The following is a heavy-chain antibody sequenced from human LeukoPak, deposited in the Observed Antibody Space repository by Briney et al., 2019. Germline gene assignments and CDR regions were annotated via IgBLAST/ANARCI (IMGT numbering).Heavy chain of an antibody. CDR3: ARGSQLERRHGLGV. D-gene: IGHD1-1*01. CDR2: INTNTGNP. Sequence: ASVKVSCKASGYPFTSYSMNWVRQVPGQGLEWMGWINTNTGNPTYAQGFTGRFVISLDTSVSTAYLQITSLKPDDTAVYYCARGSQLERRHGLGVWGQGTTVTVSS. CDR1: GYPFTSYS. J-gene: IGHJ6*02. V-gene: IGHV7-4-1*02.